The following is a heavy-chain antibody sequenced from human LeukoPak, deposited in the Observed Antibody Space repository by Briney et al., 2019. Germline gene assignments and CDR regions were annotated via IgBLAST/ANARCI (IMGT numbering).Heavy chain of an antibody. CDR3: AKNRAGYNWYFDL. J-gene: IGHJ2*01. CDR1: GFPFSTYA. Sequence: QPGGSLRLSCVASGFPFSTYAMNWVRQAPGKGLEWVSAITDSGDTTYYGDSMKGRFTVSRDNSKNTLFLQMNSLRAEDTAVYYCAKNRAGYNWYFDLWGRGTLVTVSS. V-gene: IGHV3-23*01. CDR2: ITDSGDTT. D-gene: IGHD3-9*01.